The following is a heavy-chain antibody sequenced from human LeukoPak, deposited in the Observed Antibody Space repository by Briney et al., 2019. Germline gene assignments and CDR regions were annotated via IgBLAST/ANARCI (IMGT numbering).Heavy chain of an antibody. D-gene: IGHD5-24*01. CDR1: GYTFTGYY. V-gene: IGHV1-2*02. CDR2: INPNSGGT. J-gene: IGHJ4*02. CDR3: ARAEGRRDGYILLFDY. Sequence: ASVKVSCKASGYTFTGYYMHWVRQAPAPGLERAGWINPNSGGTNYAQKFQGRVTMTRDTSISTVYMELSRLRSDDTAVYYCARAEGRRDGYILLFDYWGQGTLVTVSS.